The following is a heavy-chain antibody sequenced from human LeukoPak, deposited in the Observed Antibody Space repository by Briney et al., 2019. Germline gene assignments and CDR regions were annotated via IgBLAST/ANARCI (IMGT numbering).Heavy chain of an antibody. V-gene: IGHV1-69*06. D-gene: IGHD5-12*01. J-gene: IGHJ4*02. Sequence: ASVKVSWKASGGTFSSYAISWVRQAPEQGLEWMGGIIPIFGTANYAQKFQGRVTITADKSTSTAYMELSSLRSEDTAVYYCARVGSGYSGYELVDYWGQGTLVTVSS. CDR1: GGTFSSYA. CDR3: ARVGSGYSGYELVDY. CDR2: IIPIFGTA.